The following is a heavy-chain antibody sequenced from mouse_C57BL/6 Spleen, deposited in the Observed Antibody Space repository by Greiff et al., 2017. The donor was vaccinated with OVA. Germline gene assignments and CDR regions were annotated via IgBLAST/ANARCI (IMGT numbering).Heavy chain of an antibody. Sequence: QVQLQQPGAELVKPGASVKLSCKASGYTFTSYWMHWVKQRPGQGLEWIGMIHPNSGSTNYNEKFKSKATLTVDKSSITAYMQLSSLTSEDSAVYYCARRGYEGAYWGQGTLVTVSA. CDR3: ARRGYEGAY. CDR2: IHPNSGST. D-gene: IGHD2-10*02. J-gene: IGHJ3*01. CDR1: GYTFTSYW. V-gene: IGHV1-64*01.